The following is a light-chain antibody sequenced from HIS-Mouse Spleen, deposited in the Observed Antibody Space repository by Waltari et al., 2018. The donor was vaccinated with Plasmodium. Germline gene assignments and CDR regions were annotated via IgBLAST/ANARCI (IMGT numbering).Light chain of an antibody. CDR3: AAWDDSLSGRV. CDR1: SSTIGSNY. J-gene: IGLJ3*02. CDR2: RNN. V-gene: IGLV1-47*01. Sequence: QSVLTQPPSASGTPWQRVTISCSGSSSTIGSNYVYWYQQLPGTAPKRLISRNNQRPSGVPDRFSGSKSGTSASLAISGPRSEDEADYYCAAWDDSLSGRVFGGGTKLTVL.